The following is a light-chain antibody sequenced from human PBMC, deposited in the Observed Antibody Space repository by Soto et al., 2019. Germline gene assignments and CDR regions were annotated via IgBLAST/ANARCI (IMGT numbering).Light chain of an antibody. CDR3: QTWGTGIQGV. J-gene: IGLJ3*02. CDR2: LNSDGSH. V-gene: IGLV4-69*01. CDR1: SGHSSYA. Sequence: QSVLTQSPSASASLGASVKLTCTLSSGHSSYAIAWHQQHPEKGPRYLMKLNSDGSHSKGDGIPDRFSGSSSGAERYLTISSLQSEDEADYYCQTWGTGIQGVFGGGTKLTVL.